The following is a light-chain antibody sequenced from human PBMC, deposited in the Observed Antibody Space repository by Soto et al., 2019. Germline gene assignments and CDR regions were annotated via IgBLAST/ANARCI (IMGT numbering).Light chain of an antibody. V-gene: IGKV3-15*01. CDR2: GAS. J-gene: IGKJ5*01. Sequence: VLEEAPGPPSLSSGGGGPVSCRASPSVSSNLAWYPQKPGQAPRLLIYGASTRATGIPARFSGSGSGTEFTLTISSLQSEDFAVYYCQQYANWPLITFGQGTRLEIK. CDR3: QQYANWPLIT. CDR1: PSVSSN.